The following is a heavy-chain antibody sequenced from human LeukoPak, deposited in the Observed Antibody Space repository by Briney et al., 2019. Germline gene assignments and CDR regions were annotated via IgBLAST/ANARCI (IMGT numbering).Heavy chain of an antibody. D-gene: IGHD5-24*01. Sequence: ASVKVSCKASGYTFTSYDINWVRQATGQGLEWMGWMNPNSGNTGYAQKFQGRVTMTRDTSISTAYMELSSLSSEDTAVYYCARGKAVAGSRDVYNYEIRILGYWGQGTLVTVSS. CDR3: ARGKAVAGSRDVYNYEIRILGY. V-gene: IGHV1-8*02. J-gene: IGHJ4*02. CDR2: MNPNSGNT. CDR1: GYTFTSYD.